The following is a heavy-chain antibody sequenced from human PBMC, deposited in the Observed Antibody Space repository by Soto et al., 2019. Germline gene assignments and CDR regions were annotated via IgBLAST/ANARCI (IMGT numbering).Heavy chain of an antibody. CDR2: IHYSGST. D-gene: IGHD5-12*01. V-gene: IGHV4-59*08. CDR3: ARRYGGNFDY. CDR1: GGYISSYY. Sequence: QVQLQESGPGLVKPSETLSLTCTVSGGYISSYYWSWIRQPPGKGLEWIGYIHYSGSTNYNPSLQSRVTISVDTSKNQFSLKLSSVTAAYTAVYYCARRYGGNFDYWGQGTLVTVSS. J-gene: IGHJ4*02.